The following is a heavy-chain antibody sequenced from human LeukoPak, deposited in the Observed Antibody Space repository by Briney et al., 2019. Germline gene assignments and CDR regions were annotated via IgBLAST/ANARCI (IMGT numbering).Heavy chain of an antibody. CDR1: GFTFSSYS. CDR2: ISSSSSYI. Sequence: KPGGSLRLSCAASGFTFSSYSMNSVRQAPGKGLEWVSSISSSSSYIYYADSVKGRFTISRDNAKNSLYLQMNSLRAEDTAVYYCARNRRTDFWSGYDAFDIWGQGTMVTVCS. J-gene: IGHJ3*02. V-gene: IGHV3-21*01. CDR3: ARNRRTDFWSGYDAFDI. D-gene: IGHD3-3*01.